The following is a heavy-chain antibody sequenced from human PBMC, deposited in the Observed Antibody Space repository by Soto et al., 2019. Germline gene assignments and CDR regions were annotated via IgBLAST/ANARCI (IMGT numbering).Heavy chain of an antibody. CDR1: GFSISTSGVG. CDR3: AHNDLFCTRGTCYSGWFDP. D-gene: IGHD2-15*01. J-gene: IGHJ5*02. CDR2: IYWDGDK. Sequence: SGPTLVNPTQTLTLTCSFSGFSISTSGVGVGWIRQPPGKALEWLALIYWDGDKRYSPSLKSRLTITKDTSKNQVMLTMTNTDPVDTATYYCAHNDLFCTRGTCYSGWFDPWGQGTLVTVS. V-gene: IGHV2-5*02.